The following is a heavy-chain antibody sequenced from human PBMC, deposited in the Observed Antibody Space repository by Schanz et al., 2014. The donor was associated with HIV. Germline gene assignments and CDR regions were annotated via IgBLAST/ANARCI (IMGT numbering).Heavy chain of an antibody. CDR3: ARGRQDYDFWSGAHYYYAMDV. J-gene: IGHJ6*02. D-gene: IGHD3-3*01. V-gene: IGHV1-69*01. CDR1: GYSFISYD. CDR2: IIPIFGTP. Sequence: QVQLVQSGAEVKKPGASVKVSCKASGYSFISYDFSWVRQATGQGLEWMGGIIPIFGTPNYAQKFQGRVTITADESTSAAYLELSSLRSEDTAVYYCARGRQDYDFWSGAHYYYAMDVWGQGTTVTVSS.